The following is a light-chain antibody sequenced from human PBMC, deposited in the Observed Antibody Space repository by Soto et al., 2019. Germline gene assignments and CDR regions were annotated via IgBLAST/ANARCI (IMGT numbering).Light chain of an antibody. CDR2: GAS. Sequence: EIVLTQSPGTLSLSPGERATLSCRASQSVSSSYLAWYRQNPGQAPRLLIYGASSRATGIPDRFSGSGSGTDFTLTINRLEPEDFAVYYCQQYGSSPCTFGQGTKLEIQ. CDR3: QQYGSSPCT. J-gene: IGKJ2*02. V-gene: IGKV3-20*01. CDR1: QSVSSSY.